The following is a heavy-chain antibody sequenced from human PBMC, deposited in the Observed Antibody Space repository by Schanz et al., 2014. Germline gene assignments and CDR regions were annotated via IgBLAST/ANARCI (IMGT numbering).Heavy chain of an antibody. CDR1: GFSFSDYG. CDR2: ISYHGSER. D-gene: IGHD3-22*01. V-gene: IGHV3-30*18. J-gene: IGHJ4*02. CDR3: AKSYDTSGYSGF. Sequence: QVQLVESGGGVVEPGGSLRLSCAGSGFSFSDYGMHWVRQAPGRGLEWVAVISYHGSERYYADSVKGRFTISRDNSKNTLYLQMNSLRTEDTAVYFCAKSYDTSGYSGFWGQGTLVTVSS.